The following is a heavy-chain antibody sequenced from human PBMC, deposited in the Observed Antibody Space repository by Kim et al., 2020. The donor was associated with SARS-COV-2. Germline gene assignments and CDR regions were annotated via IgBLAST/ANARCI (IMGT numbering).Heavy chain of an antibody. D-gene: IGHD5-12*01. CDR2: ITGSSGMT. J-gene: IGHJ3*01. Sequence: GGSLRLSCAASGFIFSNHAINWVRQSPGKGLERVSGITGSSGMTFYADSVKGRFTISRDNSKNTVYLEMNSLRTEDTALYYCAKEYTGLTNGSFDVWGRG. CDR3: AKEYTGLTNGSFDV. CDR1: GFIFSNHA. V-gene: IGHV3-23*01.